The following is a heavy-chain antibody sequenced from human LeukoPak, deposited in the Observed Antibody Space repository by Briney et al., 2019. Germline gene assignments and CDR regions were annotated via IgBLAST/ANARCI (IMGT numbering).Heavy chain of an antibody. J-gene: IGHJ6*02. CDR2: ISGSGGST. Sequence: GGSLRLSCAASGFTFSNAWMSWVRQAPGKGLEWVSAISGSGGSTYYADSVKGRFTISRDNSKNTLYLQMNSLRAEDTAVYYCAKVIERTTVVTSSYGMDVWGQGTTVTVSS. V-gene: IGHV3-23*01. CDR1: GFTFSNAW. D-gene: IGHD4-23*01. CDR3: AKVIERTTVVTSSYGMDV.